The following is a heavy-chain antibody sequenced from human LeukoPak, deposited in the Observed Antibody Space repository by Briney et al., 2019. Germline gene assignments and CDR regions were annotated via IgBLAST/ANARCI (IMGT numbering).Heavy chain of an antibody. Sequence: ASVKVSCKASGYTFTSYYMHWVRQAPGQGLEWMGIINPSGGSTSYAQKFQGRVTMTRDTSISTAYMELSRLRSDDTAVYYCARETYDFWSGYWYYFDYWGQGTLVTVSS. CDR1: GYTFTSYY. V-gene: IGHV1-46*01. CDR3: ARETYDFWSGYWYYFDY. J-gene: IGHJ4*02. D-gene: IGHD3-3*01. CDR2: INPSGGST.